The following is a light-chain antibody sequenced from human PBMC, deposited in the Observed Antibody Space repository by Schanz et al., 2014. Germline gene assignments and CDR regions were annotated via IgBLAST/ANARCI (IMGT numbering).Light chain of an antibody. CDR2: TAS. Sequence: DIQMPPSPSSLSASVGARVTITCRASQSISNYLNWYQQKPGKAPKLLIYTASSLQSGVPSRFSGSGSGTDFTLTISSLQPEDFATYYCQQTSSVHISFGGGTKVEI. CDR1: QSISNY. J-gene: IGKJ4*01. V-gene: IGKV1-39*01. CDR3: QQTSSVHIS.